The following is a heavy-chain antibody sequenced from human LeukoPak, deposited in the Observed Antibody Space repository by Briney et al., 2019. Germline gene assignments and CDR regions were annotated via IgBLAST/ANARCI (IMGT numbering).Heavy chain of an antibody. J-gene: IGHJ2*01. D-gene: IGHD6-19*01. V-gene: IGHV3-30*18. CDR1: GFTFSNYG. Sequence: GGSLRLSCAASGFTFSNYGMHWVRQAPGKGLEWVAIISYDGSNQYYTDSVKGRFTISRDNSKHTLYLQINRLRAEDTAVYFCAKDRSGLNWYFDLWGRGTLVTVSS. CDR3: AKDRSGLNWYFDL. CDR2: ISYDGSNQ.